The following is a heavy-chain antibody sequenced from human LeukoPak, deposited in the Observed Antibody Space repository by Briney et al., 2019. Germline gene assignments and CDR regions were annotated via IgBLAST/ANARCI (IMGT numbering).Heavy chain of an antibody. Sequence: GGSLRLSCAASGFTFSSYAMSWVRQAPGKGLEWVSAISGSGGSTYYADSVKGRFTISRDNSKNTLYLQMNSLRAEDTAVYYCAKEGYCSGGSCYSGWFDPWGQGTLVTVSS. CDR3: AKEGYCSGGSCYSGWFDP. D-gene: IGHD2-15*01. J-gene: IGHJ5*02. V-gene: IGHV3-23*01. CDR1: GFTFSSYA. CDR2: ISGSGGST.